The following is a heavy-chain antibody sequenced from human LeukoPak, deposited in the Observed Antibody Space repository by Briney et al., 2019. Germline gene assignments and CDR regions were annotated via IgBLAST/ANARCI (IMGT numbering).Heavy chain of an antibody. CDR2: INHSGST. D-gene: IGHD3-10*01. CDR3: ARGRRLRGFDP. J-gene: IGHJ5*02. CDR1: GGSISSYY. Sequence: SETLSLTCTVSGGSISSYYWSWIRQPPGKGLEWIGEINHSGSTNYNPSLKSRVTISVDTSKNQFSLKLSSVTAADTAVYYCARGRRLRGFDPWGQGTPVTVSS. V-gene: IGHV4-34*01.